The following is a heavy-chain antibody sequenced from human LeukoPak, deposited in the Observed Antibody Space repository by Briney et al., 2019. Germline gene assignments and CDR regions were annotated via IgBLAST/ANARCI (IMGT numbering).Heavy chain of an antibody. V-gene: IGHV3-23*01. J-gene: IGHJ6*03. D-gene: IGHD1-26*01. CDR2: ISGSGDRT. CDR3: ARNGPRMRGAGGARVGATTISAYYYYMDV. CDR1: GFTFSSSA. Sequence: PGGSLRLSCAASGFTFSSSAMSWVRQAPGKGLEWVSTISGSGDRTYYADSVKGRFTISRDNSKSTLFLHMNSLRSEDTAVYYCARNGPRMRGAGGARVGATTISAYYYYMDVWGKGTTVTVSS.